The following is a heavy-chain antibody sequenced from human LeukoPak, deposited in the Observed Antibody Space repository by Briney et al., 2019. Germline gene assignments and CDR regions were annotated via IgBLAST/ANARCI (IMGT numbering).Heavy chain of an antibody. CDR1: GGSISSGGYY. D-gene: IGHD3-22*01. V-gene: IGHV4-31*03. J-gene: IGHJ4*02. CDR2: ISYSGST. CDR3: ARDRSDSSGYYALTY. Sequence: SQTLSLTCTVSGGSISSGGYYWSWVRQHPGKGLEWLGYISYSGSTYYNPSLKSRLTISVDTSKNQFSLRLSSVTAADTAVYYCARDRSDSSGYYALTYWGQGSLVTVSS.